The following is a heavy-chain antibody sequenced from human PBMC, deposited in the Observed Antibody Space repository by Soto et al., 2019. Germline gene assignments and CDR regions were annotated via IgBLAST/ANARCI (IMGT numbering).Heavy chain of an antibody. D-gene: IGHD5-18*01. V-gene: IGHV1-18*01. CDR1: GYTFTSYG. J-gene: IGHJ6*02. Sequence: ASVKVACTASGYTFTSYGITWVLQAPGQGLEWMGWISAYNGNTNYAQKLQGRVTMTTDTYTSTAYIELRSLRSDDTAVYYCATETAMLYYGMDVWGQGTTVTVSS. CDR3: ATETAMLYYGMDV. CDR2: ISAYNGNT.